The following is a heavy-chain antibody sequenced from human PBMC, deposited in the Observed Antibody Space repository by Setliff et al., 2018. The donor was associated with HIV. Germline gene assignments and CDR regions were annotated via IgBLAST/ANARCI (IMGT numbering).Heavy chain of an antibody. CDR3: ASVDCGGDCYSYNYYAMDV. J-gene: IGHJ6*02. V-gene: IGHV1-3*01. Sequence: ASVKVSCKASGYTFSYAMHWVRQAPGQRLGWMGWINAGNGNTKYSQKLQGRVTITRDTSASKAYMELSSLRSEDTAVYYCASVDCGGDCYSYNYYAMDVWGQGTTVTVSS. CDR1: GYTFSYA. D-gene: IGHD2-21*02. CDR2: INAGNGNT.